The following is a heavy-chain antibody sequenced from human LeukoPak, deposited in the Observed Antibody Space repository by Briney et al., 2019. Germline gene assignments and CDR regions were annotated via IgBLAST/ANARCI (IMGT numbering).Heavy chain of an antibody. D-gene: IGHD3-10*01. CDR1: GGSISSGDYY. CDR2: IYYRGST. Sequence: TLSLTCTVSGGSISSGDYYWSWIRQAPGKGLEWIGFIYYRGSTYYNPSLKSRVTISVDTSKNQYSLKLSSVTAADTAVYYCARAEATYYYGSRRYYYFAYWGQGTPVPVSS. V-gene: IGHV4-30-4*08. J-gene: IGHJ4*02. CDR3: ARAEATYYYGSRRYYYFAY.